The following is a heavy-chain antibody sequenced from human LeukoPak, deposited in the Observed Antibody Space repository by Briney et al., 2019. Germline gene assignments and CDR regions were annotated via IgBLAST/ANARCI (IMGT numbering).Heavy chain of an antibody. V-gene: IGHV3-66*01. CDR3: ARALLGYCSGGSCYPYFFDY. CDR1: GFTVSGNH. CDR2: FYSSGST. J-gene: IGHJ4*02. Sequence: GGSLRLSCAASGFTVSGNHMNWVRQAPGKGLEWVSVFYSSGSTYYADSVRGRFTISRDNSKNTLYLQVNSLRAEDTAVYYCARALLGYCSGGSCYPYFFDYWGQGTLVTVSS. D-gene: IGHD2-15*01.